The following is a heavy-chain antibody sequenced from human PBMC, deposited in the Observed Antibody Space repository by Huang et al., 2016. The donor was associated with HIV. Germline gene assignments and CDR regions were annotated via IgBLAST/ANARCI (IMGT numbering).Heavy chain of an antibody. CDR3: ARDWSFGSSTSPAD. Sequence: QVPLVQSGAEVKNPGASVRVSCKASGYTFTDSNIHWVRQAPGQGLEWMGWINPKRGGTSYAQRCQGRVTMTRDTTISTVHMDLRRIQSDDTAVYFCARDWSFGSSTSPADWGQGTLVTVSS. V-gene: IGHV1-2*02. CDR1: GYTFTDSN. CDR2: INPKRGGT. D-gene: IGHD6-6*01. J-gene: IGHJ4*02.